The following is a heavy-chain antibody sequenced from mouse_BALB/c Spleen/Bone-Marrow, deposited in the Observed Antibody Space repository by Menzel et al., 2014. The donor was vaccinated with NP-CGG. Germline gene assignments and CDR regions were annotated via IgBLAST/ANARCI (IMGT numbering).Heavy chain of an antibody. CDR3: ARADGYYAWFAY. Sequence: VQLQQSGAEFVKPGASVKLSCTASGFNIKDTYMHWVKRRPEQGLEWIGRIDPANDNTKYDPKFQGKATITADISSNTAYLQLSSLTSEDTAVYYCARADGYYAWFAYWGQGTLVTVSA. D-gene: IGHD2-3*01. J-gene: IGHJ3*01. CDR1: GFNIKDTY. V-gene: IGHV14-3*02. CDR2: IDPANDNT.